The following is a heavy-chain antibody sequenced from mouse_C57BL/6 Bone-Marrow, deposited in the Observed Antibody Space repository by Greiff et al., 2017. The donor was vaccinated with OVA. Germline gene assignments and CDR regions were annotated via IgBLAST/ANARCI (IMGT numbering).Heavy chain of an antibody. CDR3: ANNYNGSSYYYAMDY. J-gene: IGHJ4*01. V-gene: IGHV1-39*01. CDR2: INPNYGTT. CDR1: GYSFTDYN. D-gene: IGHD1-1*01. Sequence: EVQLQQSGPELVKPGASVKISCKASGYSFTDYNMNWVKQSTGKSLEWIGVINPNYGTTSYNQKFKGQATLTVDQSSSTAYMQLNRLTSEDSAGYFWANNYNGSSYYYAMDYGGQGTSVTVSS.